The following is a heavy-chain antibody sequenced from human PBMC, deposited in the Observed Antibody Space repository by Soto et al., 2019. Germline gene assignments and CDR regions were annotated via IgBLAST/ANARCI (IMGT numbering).Heavy chain of an antibody. Sequence: PAETLSLTCSVSGDSVSSGDYYWSWIRQPPGKGLEWIGHVYFSGSTNYIPSLKSRLTMSVDTAKNQFSLKLNSVTAADTAVYYCAIIPVDTYMLYSSDPWGPGPLCTVFS. V-gene: IGHV4-61*08. CDR2: VYFSGST. D-gene: IGHD3-16*01. J-gene: IGHJ5*02. CDR1: GDSVSSGDYY. CDR3: AIIPVDTYMLYSSDP.